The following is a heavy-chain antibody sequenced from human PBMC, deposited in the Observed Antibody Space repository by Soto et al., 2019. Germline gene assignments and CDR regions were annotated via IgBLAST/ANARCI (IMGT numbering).Heavy chain of an antibody. J-gene: IGHJ6*02. Sequence: GGSLRLSCAASGFTFRSYAMHWVRQAPGKGLECVAVVSHDGSNKFYRDYVKGRFTISRDNSKNTLYLQINSLRYEDTAVYYCARGDREDIAVVIGVRPGEYGVDVWGQGTTVTVSS. CDR2: VSHDGSNK. CDR3: ARGDREDIAVVIGVRPGEYGVDV. V-gene: IGHV3-30-3*01. D-gene: IGHD2-15*01. CDR1: GFTFRSYA.